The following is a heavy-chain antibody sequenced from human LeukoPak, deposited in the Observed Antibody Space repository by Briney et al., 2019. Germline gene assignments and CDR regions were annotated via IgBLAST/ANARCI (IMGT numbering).Heavy chain of an antibody. CDR3: ARAGGSYYGIAFDI. CDR2: IRYDGINK. J-gene: IGHJ3*02. V-gene: IGHV3-33*08. D-gene: IGHD1-26*01. Sequence: PGGSLRLSCEASGFTFTTYSMTWVRQAPGKGLEWAALIRYDGINKYYADSVKGRFTISRDNAKNSLYLQMNSLRAEDTAVYYCARAGGSYYGIAFDIWGQGTMVTVSS. CDR1: GFTFTTYS.